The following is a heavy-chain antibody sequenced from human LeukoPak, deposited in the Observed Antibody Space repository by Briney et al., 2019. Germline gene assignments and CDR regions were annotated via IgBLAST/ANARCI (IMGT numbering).Heavy chain of an antibody. D-gene: IGHD1-26*01. CDR3: ARGGWELLPLYFDY. CDR2: INAGNGNT. Sequence: GASVTVSCKASGYTFTSYAMHWVRQAPGQRLEWMGWINAGNGNTKYSQEFQGRVTITRDTSASTAYMELSSLRSEDMAVYYCARGGWELLPLYFDYWGQGTLVTVSS. J-gene: IGHJ4*02. CDR1: GYTFTSYA. V-gene: IGHV1-3*03.